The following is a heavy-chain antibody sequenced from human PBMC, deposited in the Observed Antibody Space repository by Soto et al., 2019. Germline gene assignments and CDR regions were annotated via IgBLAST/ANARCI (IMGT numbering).Heavy chain of an antibody. J-gene: IGHJ4*02. V-gene: IGHV3-7*03. CDR2: IKPDGSAT. D-gene: IGHD6-6*01. Sequence: EVQLVESGGGLVQPGGSLRLSCAVSGFTFGSYWMNWVRLIPGKGLEWVAYIKPDGSATYYVDSVKGRFTISRDNAKNSLYLQMNSLRAEDTAVYYCAILSNWGQGTLVTVSS. CDR3: AILSN. CDR1: GFTFGSYW.